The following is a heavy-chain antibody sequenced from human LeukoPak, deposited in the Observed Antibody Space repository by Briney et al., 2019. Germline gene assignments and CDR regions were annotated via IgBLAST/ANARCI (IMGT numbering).Heavy chain of an antibody. Sequence: PGGSLRLSCAASGFTFSSYWMSWIRQPPGKGLEWIGEINHSGSTNYNPSLKSRVTISVDTSKNQFSLKLSSVTAADTAMYYCARTYSSGYSFDYWGQGTLVTVSS. D-gene: IGHD3-22*01. V-gene: IGHV4-34*01. CDR2: INHSGST. CDR1: GFTFSSYW. J-gene: IGHJ4*02. CDR3: ARTYSSGYSFDY.